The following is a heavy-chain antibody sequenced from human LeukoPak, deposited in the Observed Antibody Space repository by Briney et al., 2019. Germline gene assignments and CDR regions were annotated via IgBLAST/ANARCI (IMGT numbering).Heavy chain of an antibody. V-gene: IGHV6-1*01. CDR2: TYYRSKWYN. CDR1: GDTVSTNSAT. CDR3: ATGGSGWSFDK. D-gene: IGHD6-19*01. J-gene: IGHJ4*02. Sequence: SQTLSLTCAISGDTVSTNSATWNWIRQPPSRGLEWLGRTYYRSKWYNDYAASVKSRITINADTSKNQFSLLLSSVTPEDTAVYYCATGGSGWSFDKWGQGTLVTVSS.